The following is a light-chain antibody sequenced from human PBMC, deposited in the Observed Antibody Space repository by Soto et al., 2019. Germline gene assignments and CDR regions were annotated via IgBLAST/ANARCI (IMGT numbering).Light chain of an antibody. CDR3: NSYTSSSTLDV. J-gene: IGLJ1*01. CDR2: EVS. Sequence: QSALTQPASVSGSPGQSITISCTGTSSDIGTYNYVSWYQQHPGKAPKLMLYEVSNRPSGVSNRFFGSKSGNTASLTISGLQAEDDADYFCNSYTSSSTLDVFGTGTTVTVL. V-gene: IGLV2-14*01. CDR1: SSDIGTYNY.